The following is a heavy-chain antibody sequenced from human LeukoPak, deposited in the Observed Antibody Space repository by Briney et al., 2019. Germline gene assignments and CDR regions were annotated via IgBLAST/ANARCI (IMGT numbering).Heavy chain of an antibody. V-gene: IGHV4-4*07. CDR1: ADSISNYY. D-gene: IGHD3-3*01. Sequence: SETLSLTCTVSADSISNYYWSWIRQPAGKGLEWIGRIYISGTTNYNPSLKSRVTMSVDASKNQFYLKVRSVTAADTAVYYCARGILFSGRPTMFGEVANYYMDVWGKGTVVTVSS. CDR2: IYISGTT. CDR3: ARGILFSGRPTMFGEVANYYMDV. J-gene: IGHJ6*03.